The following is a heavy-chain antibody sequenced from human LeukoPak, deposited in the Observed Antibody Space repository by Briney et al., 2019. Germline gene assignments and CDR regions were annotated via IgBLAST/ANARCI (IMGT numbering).Heavy chain of an antibody. V-gene: IGHV3-48*03. J-gene: IGHJ4*02. Sequence: GGSLRLSCTASRFYFSTYDMNWVRQVPGKGLEWISYIDSSANTTYYAGSVQGRFTISRDNAKNSLYLQMRSLRVEDTAFYNCASAHGGSGYDRPFDYWGQGTLVTVSS. CDR3: ASAHGGSGYDRPFDY. CDR1: RFYFSTYD. CDR2: IDSSANTT. D-gene: IGHD5-12*01.